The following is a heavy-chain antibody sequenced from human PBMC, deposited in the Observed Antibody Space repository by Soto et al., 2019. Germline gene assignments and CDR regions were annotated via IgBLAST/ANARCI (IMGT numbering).Heavy chain of an antibody. CDR3: AREKSDRELFNWLDP. J-gene: IGHJ5*02. CDR2: IDPRDSYT. D-gene: IGHD1-7*01. V-gene: IGHV5-10-1*01. Sequence: PGESLKISCEASGYSFPTYWISWVRQMPGKGLEWMGAIDPRDSYTKYSPSFQGHVTISVDKSISTAYLQWNSLKASDTAIYYCAREKSDRELFNWLDPWGQGTLVTVSS. CDR1: GYSFPTYW.